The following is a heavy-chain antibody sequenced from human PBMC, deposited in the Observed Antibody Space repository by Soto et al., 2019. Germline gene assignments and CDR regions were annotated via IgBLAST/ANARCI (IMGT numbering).Heavy chain of an antibody. V-gene: IGHV1-69*04. J-gene: IGHJ4*02. D-gene: IGHD6-13*01. CDR3: ARDRDNSNWPNFDF. Sequence: SVKVSCKASGGTFSSYAISWVRQAPGQGLEWMGRVIPIFDITSYTQRFQGRVTITADKSTTTVYMELSSLRSEDTAVYYCARDRDNSNWPNFDFWGQGTLVTVPQ. CDR1: GGTFSSYA. CDR2: VIPIFDIT.